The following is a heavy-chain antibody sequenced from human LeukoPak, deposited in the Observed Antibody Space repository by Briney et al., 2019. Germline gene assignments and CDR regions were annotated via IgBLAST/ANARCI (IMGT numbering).Heavy chain of an antibody. CDR1: GGSISSGGYS. D-gene: IGHD5-18*01. CDR2: IYHSGST. V-gene: IGHV4-30-2*01. Sequence: TLSLTCAVSGGSISSGGYSWSWIRQPPGKGLEWIGYIYHSGSTNYNPSLKSRVTISVDTSKNQFSLKLSSVTAADTAVYYCARGKIQLDYWGQGTLVTVSS. J-gene: IGHJ4*02. CDR3: ARGKIQLDY.